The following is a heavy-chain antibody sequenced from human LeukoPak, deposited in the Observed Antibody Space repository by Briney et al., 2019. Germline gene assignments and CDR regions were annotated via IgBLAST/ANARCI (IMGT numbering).Heavy chain of an antibody. D-gene: IGHD1-14*01. CDR2: LRNDESEV. CDR3: VKDTGRGDF. Sequence: GGSLRLSCAASGFIFRYYGMQWVRQAPGKGLEWVAFLRNDESEVFYADSVKGRFVISRDNSKNTLYLQMSSLRDEDTAVYYCVKDTGRGDFWGQGTQVTVSS. CDR1: GFIFRYYG. J-gene: IGHJ4*02. V-gene: IGHV3-30*02.